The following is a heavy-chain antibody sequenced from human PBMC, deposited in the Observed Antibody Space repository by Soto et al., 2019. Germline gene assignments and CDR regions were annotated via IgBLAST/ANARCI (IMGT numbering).Heavy chain of an antibody. V-gene: IGHV3-11*01. CDR2: ISVSGSTM. D-gene: IGHD6-13*01. J-gene: IGHJ4*02. CDR1: GFTFSDYY. CDR3: ARVGSILAAGTPDY. Sequence: GGSLRLSCAASGFTFSDYYMSWFRQAPGKGLEWVSYISVSGSTMHDADSVKGRFTISRDNAKNSLYLQMNSLRAEDTAVYYCARVGSILAAGTPDYWGQGTRVTVS.